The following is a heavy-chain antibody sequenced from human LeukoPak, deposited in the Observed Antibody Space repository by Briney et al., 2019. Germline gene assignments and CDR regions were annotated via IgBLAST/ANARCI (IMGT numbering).Heavy chain of an antibody. Sequence: SQTLSLTCTVSGGSISSGSYYWSWIRQPAGKGLEWIGRIYTSGSTYYNPSLKSRVTISVDTSKNQFSLKLSSVTAADTAVYYCARDGYYYDSSGYQNYFDYWGQGTLVTVSS. V-gene: IGHV4-61*02. CDR3: ARDGYYYDSSGYQNYFDY. J-gene: IGHJ4*02. D-gene: IGHD3-22*01. CDR1: GGSISSGSYY. CDR2: IYTSGST.